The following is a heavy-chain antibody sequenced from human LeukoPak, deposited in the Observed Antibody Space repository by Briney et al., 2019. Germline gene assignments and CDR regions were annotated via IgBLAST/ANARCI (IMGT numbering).Heavy chain of an antibody. Sequence: SETLSLTCTVSGGSISSSSYYWGWIRQPPGKGREWIGSICYSGSTYYNPSLKSRVTISVDTSKNQFSLKLSSVTAADTAVYYCARHHMTTVTTSFDYWGQGTLVTVSS. D-gene: IGHD4-17*01. CDR1: GGSISSSSYY. CDR3: ARHHMTTVTTSFDY. CDR2: ICYSGST. J-gene: IGHJ4*02. V-gene: IGHV4-39*01.